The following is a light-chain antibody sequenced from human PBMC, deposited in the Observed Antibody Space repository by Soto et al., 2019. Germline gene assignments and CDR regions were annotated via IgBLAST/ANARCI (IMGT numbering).Light chain of an antibody. CDR1: SSDVGGYDY. J-gene: IGLJ1*01. CDR2: DVS. Sequence: SVLPQPRSVAGSPGQSVTISCTGTSSDVGGYDYVSWYQQSPGKAPKFIIYDVSQRPSGVPDRFSGSKSGNTASLTISGLQAEDEADYYCCSYAGRFYAFGTGTKVTVL. CDR3: CSYAGRFYA. V-gene: IGLV2-11*01.